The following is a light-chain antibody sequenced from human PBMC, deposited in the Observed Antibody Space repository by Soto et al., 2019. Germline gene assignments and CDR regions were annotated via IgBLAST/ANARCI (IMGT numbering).Light chain of an antibody. Sequence: EIVLTQSPGTLSLSPGERATLSCRASQSVSSIYLAWYQHKPGQAPRLLIYGASSSATGTQDRFSGSGSGTDITLTISRLEPEDFAVYYCQQYGSSSCTCGRGTTVDI. CDR3: QQYGSSSCT. CDR1: QSVSSIY. CDR2: GAS. V-gene: IGKV3-20*01. J-gene: IGKJ1*01.